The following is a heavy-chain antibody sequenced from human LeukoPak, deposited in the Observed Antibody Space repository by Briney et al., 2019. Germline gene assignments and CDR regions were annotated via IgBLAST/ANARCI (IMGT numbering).Heavy chain of an antibody. Sequence: GGSLRLSCAASGFTFSNAWMSWVRRAPGKGLEWVGRIKSKTDGGTTEYAASVKGRFTISRDDSKSIAYLQMNSLKTEDTAVYYCTRSASVVVPAAIGSYYYYYMDVWGKGTTVTVSS. CDR2: IKSKTDGGTT. D-gene: IGHD2-2*02. CDR3: TRSASVVVPAAIGSYYYYYMDV. J-gene: IGHJ6*03. CDR1: GFTFSNAW. V-gene: IGHV3-15*01.